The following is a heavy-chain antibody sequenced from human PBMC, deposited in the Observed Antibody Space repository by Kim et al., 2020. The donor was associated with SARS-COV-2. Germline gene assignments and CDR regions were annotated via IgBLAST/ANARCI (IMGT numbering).Heavy chain of an antibody. Sequence: SASPKGSVTISRDKSKNTLYLQMNSLRAEDTAVYYCAKGCSSSKYCLDYWGQGTLVTVSS. D-gene: IGHD6-6*01. CDR3: AKGCSSSKYCLDY. J-gene: IGHJ4*02. V-gene: IGHV3-33*03.